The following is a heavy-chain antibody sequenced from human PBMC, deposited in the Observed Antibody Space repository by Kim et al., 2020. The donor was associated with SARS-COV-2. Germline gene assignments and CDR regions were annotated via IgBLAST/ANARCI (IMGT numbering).Heavy chain of an antibody. J-gene: IGHJ3*02. CDR3: ARDSGVLPWGWYFAFDI. CDR2: IYYSGST. Sequence: SETLSLTCTVSGGSISSYYWSWIRQPPGKGLEWIGYIYYSGSTNYNPSLKSRVTISVDTSKNQFSLKLSSVTAADTAVYYCARDSGVLPWGWYFAFDIWGQGTKVTVSS. V-gene: IGHV4-59*01. CDR1: GGSISSYY. D-gene: IGHD6-19*01.